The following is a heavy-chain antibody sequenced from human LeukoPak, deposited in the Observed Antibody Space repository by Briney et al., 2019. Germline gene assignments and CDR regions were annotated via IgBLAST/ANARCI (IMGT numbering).Heavy chain of an antibody. Sequence: GGSLRLSCVASGFTFSSYAMNWVRQAPGKGLGWVSLIIGSGGNTYYADSVKGRFTICRDNSKNTLYLQMNSLRAEDTALYSCFGGSGYNSDYWGQGTLVTVSP. V-gene: IGHV3-23*01. CDR1: GFTFSSYA. J-gene: IGHJ4*02. CDR2: IIGSGGNT. D-gene: IGHD3-22*01. CDR3: FGGSGYNSDY.